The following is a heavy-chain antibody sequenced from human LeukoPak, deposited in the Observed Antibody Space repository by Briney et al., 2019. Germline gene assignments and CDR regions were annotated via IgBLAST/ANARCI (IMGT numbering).Heavy chain of an antibody. V-gene: IGHV4-59*01. D-gene: IGHD6-19*01. CDR3: ARAGGSGWVDY. Sequence: PSETLPLTCTVSGGSISSYYWSWIRQPPGKGLEWIGYIYYSGSTNYNPSLKSRVTISVDTSKNQFSLKLSSVTAADTAVYYCARAGGSGWVDYWGQGTLVTVSS. CDR1: GGSISSYY. J-gene: IGHJ4*02. CDR2: IYYSGST.